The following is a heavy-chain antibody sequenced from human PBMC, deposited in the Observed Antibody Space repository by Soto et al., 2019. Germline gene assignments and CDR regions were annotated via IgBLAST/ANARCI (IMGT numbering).Heavy chain of an antibody. CDR2: IRSKAYGGTT. Sequence: GGSLRLSCTASGFTFGDYAMSWFRQAPGKGLEWVGFIRSKAYGGTTEYAASVKGRFTISRDDSKSIAYLQMNSLKTEDTAVYYCTRDGSGDYYYYYGMDVWGQGTTVTVSS. CDR3: TRDGSGDYYYYYGMDV. V-gene: IGHV3-49*03. J-gene: IGHJ6*02. CDR1: GFTFGDYA.